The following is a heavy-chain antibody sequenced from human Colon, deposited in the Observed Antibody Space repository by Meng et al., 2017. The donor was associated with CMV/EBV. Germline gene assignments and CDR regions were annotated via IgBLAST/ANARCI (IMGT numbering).Heavy chain of an antibody. J-gene: IGHJ4*02. V-gene: IGHV3-48*03. D-gene: IGHD2-21*01. Sequence: GGSLRLSCAASGFNFDTFEMNWVSQAPGKGLEWVSFISFFGTGGNTISYADSVKGRFTISRDNAKSSLYLQMNALRAEDTAIYYFARVGRNCGGDCYDYWGQGTLVTVSS. CDR1: GFNFDTFE. CDR2: ISFFGTGGNTI. CDR3: ARVGRNCGGDCYDY.